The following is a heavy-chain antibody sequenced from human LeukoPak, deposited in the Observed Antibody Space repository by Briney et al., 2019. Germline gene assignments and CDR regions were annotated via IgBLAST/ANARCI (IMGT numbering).Heavy chain of an antibody. Sequence: PGGSLRLSCAASGFTFDDYAMHWVRQAPGKGLEWVSGISWNSGSIGYADSVKGRFTISRDNSKNTLYLQMGSLRAEDMAVYYCARMVVTRTYYGMDVWGQGTTVTVSS. CDR2: ISWNSGSI. D-gene: IGHD2-21*02. V-gene: IGHV3-9*03. J-gene: IGHJ6*02. CDR1: GFTFDDYA. CDR3: ARMVVTRTYYGMDV.